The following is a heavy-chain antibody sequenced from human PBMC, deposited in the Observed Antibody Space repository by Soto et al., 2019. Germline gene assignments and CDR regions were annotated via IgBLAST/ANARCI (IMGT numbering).Heavy chain of an antibody. CDR3: ARVRIESGYDLPDY. D-gene: IGHD5-12*01. V-gene: IGHV1-3*01. CDR1: GYTFTSYA. CDR2: INAGNGNT. J-gene: IGHJ4*02. Sequence: ASVKVSCKASGYTFTSYAMRWVRQAPGQRLEWMGWINAGNGNTKYSQKFQGRVTITRDTSASTAYMELSSLRSEDTAVYYCARVRIESGYDLPDYWGQGTLVTVSS.